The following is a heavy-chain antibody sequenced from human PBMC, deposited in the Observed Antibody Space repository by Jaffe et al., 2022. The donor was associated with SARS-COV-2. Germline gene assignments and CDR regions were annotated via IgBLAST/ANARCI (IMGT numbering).Heavy chain of an antibody. CDR3: VGTVAATAADY. D-gene: IGHD6-19*01. Sequence: EVQLVESGGGLIQPGGSLRLSCAASGITVSDNYMNWVRQAPGKGLEWVSVIYGDNTAKYADSVKGRFTTSRDNSKNTLHLQMNSLRAEDTAVYYCVGTVAATAADYWGQGTLVTVSS. J-gene: IGHJ4*02. CDR2: IYGDNTA. CDR1: GITVSDNY. V-gene: IGHV3-53*01.